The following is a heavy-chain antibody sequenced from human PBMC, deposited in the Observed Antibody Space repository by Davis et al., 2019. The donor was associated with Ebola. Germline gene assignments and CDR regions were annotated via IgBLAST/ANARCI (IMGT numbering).Heavy chain of an antibody. CDR2: IYSGDST. CDR1: GFTFSSYS. D-gene: IGHD3-16*01. CDR3: AKDLGDFDY. V-gene: IGHV3-53*01. Sequence: GESLKISCAASGFTFSSYSMNWVRQAPGKGLEWVSVIYSGDSTYYADSVKGRFTISRDNSKNTLYLQMNSLRAEDTAVYYCAKDLGDFDYWGQGTLVTVSS. J-gene: IGHJ4*02.